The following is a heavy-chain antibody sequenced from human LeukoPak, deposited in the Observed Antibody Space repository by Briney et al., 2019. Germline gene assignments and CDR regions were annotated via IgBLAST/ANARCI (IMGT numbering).Heavy chain of an antibody. V-gene: IGHV4-34*01. CDR2: INHSGST. J-gene: IGHJ4*02. D-gene: IGHD3-3*01. Sequence: PSETLSLTCAVYGGSFSGYYWSWIRQPPGKGLEWIGEINHSGSTNYNPSLKSRVTISVDTSKNQFSLKLSSVTAADTAVYYCARSGNMYYDFWSGYYPLDYWGQGTLVTVSS. CDR3: ARSGNMYYDFWSGYYPLDY. CDR1: GGSFSGYY.